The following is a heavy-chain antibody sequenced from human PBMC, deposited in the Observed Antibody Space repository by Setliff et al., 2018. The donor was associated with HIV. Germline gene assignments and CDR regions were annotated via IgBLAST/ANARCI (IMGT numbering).Heavy chain of an antibody. V-gene: IGHV1-18*01. CDR2: ITSYNGNT. CDR1: GYTFSNYG. J-gene: IGHJ3*02. CDR3: ARILVGVDDAFDI. Sequence: ASVKVSCKASGYTFSNYGITWVRQAPGQGLERMGWITSYNGNTNYAQKLQDRVTMTTDTSTSTAYMELRSLRSDDTAVYYCARILVGVDDAFDIWGQGTVVTVSS. D-gene: IGHD1-26*01.